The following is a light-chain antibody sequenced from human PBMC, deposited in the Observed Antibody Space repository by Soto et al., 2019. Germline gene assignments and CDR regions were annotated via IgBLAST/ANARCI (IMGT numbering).Light chain of an antibody. CDR2: SNN. Sequence: QSVLTQPPSASGTPGQRVTISCSGSSSNIGSNTVNWYQQLPGTAPKLLIYSNNQRPSGVPHRFSGYKSGTSASLAISGLQSEDEADYYCAAWDDSLNGYVFGTGTKLTVL. CDR3: AAWDDSLNGYV. CDR1: SSNIGSNT. J-gene: IGLJ1*01. V-gene: IGLV1-44*01.